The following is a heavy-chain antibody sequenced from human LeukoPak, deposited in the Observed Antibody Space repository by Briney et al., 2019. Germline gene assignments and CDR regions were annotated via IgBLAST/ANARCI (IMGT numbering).Heavy chain of an antibody. CDR2: INHSGST. V-gene: IGHV4-34*01. D-gene: IGHD4-17*01. J-gene: IGHJ6*03. CDR3: ARVATVTIPGRGYYYMDV. CDR1: GGSFSGYY. Sequence: PSETLSLTCAVYGGSFSGYYWSWIRQPPGKGLEWIGEINHSGSTNYNPSLKSRVTISVDTSKNQFSLKLSSVTAADTAVYYCARVATVTIPGRGYYYMDVWGKGTTVTVSS.